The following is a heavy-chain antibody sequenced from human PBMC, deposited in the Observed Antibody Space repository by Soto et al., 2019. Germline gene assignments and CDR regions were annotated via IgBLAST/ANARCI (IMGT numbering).Heavy chain of an antibody. Sequence: QVQLVQSGAEVKKPGASVKVSCKASGYTFSDYYMSWIRQAPGKGLEWVSYISSSSYTNYADSVKGRFTISRDNAKNSLCLQMNSLRAEDTAVYYCARSLDYGDYVFDYWGQGTLVTVSS. CDR3: ARSLDYGDYVFDY. V-gene: IGHV3-11*06. CDR1: GYTFSDYY. J-gene: IGHJ4*02. CDR2: ISSSSYT. D-gene: IGHD4-17*01.